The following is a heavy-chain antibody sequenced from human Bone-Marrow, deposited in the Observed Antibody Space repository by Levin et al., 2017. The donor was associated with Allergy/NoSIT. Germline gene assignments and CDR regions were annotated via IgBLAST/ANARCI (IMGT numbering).Heavy chain of an antibody. Sequence: GESLKISCAASGFTFSDHYMDWVRQAPGKGLEWVARIRKRANSYSTEYAASVKGRFSISRDDSKNSLYLQMNSLKTEDTAVYYCAKGGYCTGSSCYDVDYWGQGTLVTVSS. D-gene: IGHD2-15*01. V-gene: IGHV3-72*01. CDR2: IRKRANSYST. J-gene: IGHJ4*02. CDR1: GFTFSDHY. CDR3: AKGGYCTGSSCYDVDY.